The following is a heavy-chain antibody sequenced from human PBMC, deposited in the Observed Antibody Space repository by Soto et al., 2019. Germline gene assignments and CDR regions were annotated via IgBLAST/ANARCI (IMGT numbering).Heavy chain of an antibody. CDR3: ATFTFGRPFDT. Sequence: QVQLQESGPGLVKPSGTLSLTCAVSGDSITSRNWWSWVRQAPGKGLEWIGEIYHSGASTYNPSLKSRTTMSVDPSSNHFSLKLTSVTAADTAVYFCATFTFGRPFDTWGQGTMVTVSS. V-gene: IGHV4-4*02. D-gene: IGHD3-16*01. CDR2: IYHSGAS. J-gene: IGHJ3*02. CDR1: GDSITSRNW.